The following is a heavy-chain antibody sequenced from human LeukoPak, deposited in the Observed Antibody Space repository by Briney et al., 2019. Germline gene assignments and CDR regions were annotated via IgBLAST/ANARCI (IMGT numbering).Heavy chain of an antibody. Sequence: ASVNVSCKASGYTFTSDAMNWVRQASGQGLEWMGWINTNTGNPTYAQGFTGRFVFSLDTSVSTAYLQISSLKAEDTAVYYCARGYYGSGSYYNGGYWGQGTLVTVSS. CDR3: ARGYYGSGSYYNGGY. CDR1: GYTFTSDA. V-gene: IGHV7-4-1*02. D-gene: IGHD3-10*01. J-gene: IGHJ4*02. CDR2: INTNTGNP.